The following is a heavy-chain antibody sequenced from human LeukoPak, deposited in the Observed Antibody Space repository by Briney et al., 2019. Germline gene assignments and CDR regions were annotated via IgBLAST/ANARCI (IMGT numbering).Heavy chain of an antibody. CDR3: AGVETYSSSWTYWFDP. CDR2: IYHSGST. Sequence: SETLSLTCAVSGGSISSGGYSWSWIRQPPGKGLEWIGYIYHSGSTYYNPSLKSRVTMSVDTSKNQFSLKLSSVTAADTAVYYCAGVETYSSSWTYWFDPWGQGTLVTVSS. V-gene: IGHV4-30-2*01. J-gene: IGHJ5*02. D-gene: IGHD6-13*01. CDR1: GGSISSGGYS.